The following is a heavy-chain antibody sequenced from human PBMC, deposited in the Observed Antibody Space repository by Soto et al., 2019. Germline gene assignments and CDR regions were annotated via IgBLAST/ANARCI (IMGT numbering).Heavy chain of an antibody. V-gene: IGHV3-9*01. J-gene: IGHJ3*02. CDR2: ISWNSGSI. Sequence: SLRLSCAASGFTFDDYAMHWVRQAPGKGLEWVSGISWNSGSIGYADSVKGRFTISRDNAKNSLYLQMNSLRAEDTALYYCAKATGPTYYGAAFDIWGQGTMVTVSS. D-gene: IGHD3-10*01. CDR3: AKATGPTYYGAAFDI. CDR1: GFTFDDYA.